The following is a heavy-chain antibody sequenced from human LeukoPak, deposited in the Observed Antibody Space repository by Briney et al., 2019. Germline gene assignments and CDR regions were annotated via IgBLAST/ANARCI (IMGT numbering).Heavy chain of an antibody. CDR1: GFTFSSYE. V-gene: IGHV3-48*03. CDR2: ISSSGSTI. D-gene: IGHD6-13*01. J-gene: IGHJ4*02. CDR3: ASELAATAGAIDY. Sequence: GGSLRLSCAASGFTFSSYEMNWVRQAPGKGLEWVSYISSSGSTIYYADSVKGRFTISRDNAKNSLYLQMNSLRAEDTAVYYCASELAATAGAIDYWGQGTLVTISS.